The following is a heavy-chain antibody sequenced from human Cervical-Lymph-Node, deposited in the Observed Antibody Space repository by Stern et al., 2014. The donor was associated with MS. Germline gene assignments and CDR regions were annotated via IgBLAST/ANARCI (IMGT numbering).Heavy chain of an antibody. V-gene: IGHV1-69*01. D-gene: IGHD1-26*01. Sequence: VQLVQSGAEVKKPGSSVKVSCNVSGGTFSSYTLNWVRKAPGQGLEWMGGIIPIFATTNYPQRFQGKVTITADGSTSTTYLEVSSLTSEDTAVYYCAREGIPGAGGTFDNWGQGTLVIVSS. CDR3: AREGIPGAGGTFDN. CDR2: IIPIFATT. J-gene: IGHJ4*02. CDR1: GGTFSSYT.